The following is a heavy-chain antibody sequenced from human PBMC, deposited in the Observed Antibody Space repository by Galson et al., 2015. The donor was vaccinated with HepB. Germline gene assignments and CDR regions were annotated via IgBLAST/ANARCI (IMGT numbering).Heavy chain of an antibody. J-gene: IGHJ5*02. CDR1: GYTFTTYA. V-gene: IGHV1-3*01. Sequence: SVKVSCKASGYTFTTYAMHWVRQAPGQRLEWMGWINAGNGNTKYSQKFQGRVTITRDTSASTAYMELSSLTSGDTAVYYCARSIVGATWACNWFDPWGQGTLVTVSS. D-gene: IGHD1-26*01. CDR3: ARSIVGATWACNWFDP. CDR2: INAGNGNT.